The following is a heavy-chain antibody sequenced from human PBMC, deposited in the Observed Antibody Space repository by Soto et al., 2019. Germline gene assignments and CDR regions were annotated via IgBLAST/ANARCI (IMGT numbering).Heavy chain of an antibody. D-gene: IGHD6-25*01. J-gene: IGHJ6*02. CDR1: GGSISSVGHY. CDR3: ARESGGYDSSTRYGLDV. Sequence: TCSVSGGSISSVGHYWTWIRQQPGKGLEWIGYIYYSGSTDYNPSLKSRVTISVDRSKNQFSLNLSSVTAADTAIYYCARESGGYDSSTRYGLDVWGQGTTVTVSS. V-gene: IGHV4-31*03. CDR2: IYYSGST.